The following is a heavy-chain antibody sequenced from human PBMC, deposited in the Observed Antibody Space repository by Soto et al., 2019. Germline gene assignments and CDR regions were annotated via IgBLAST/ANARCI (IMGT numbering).Heavy chain of an antibody. V-gene: IGHV4-31*03. Sequence: VQLQESGPGLVKPSQTLSLTCTVSGGSITSGGYYWSWIRQNPGKGLEWIGYIYYSGNTYYIPSLKSRVTISEDTSKNQFSLKLSSVTAADTAVYFCARGGPSTGPDGFDPWGQGTLVTVSS. J-gene: IGHJ5*02. CDR1: GGSITSGGYY. CDR3: ARGGPSTGPDGFDP. CDR2: IYYSGNT.